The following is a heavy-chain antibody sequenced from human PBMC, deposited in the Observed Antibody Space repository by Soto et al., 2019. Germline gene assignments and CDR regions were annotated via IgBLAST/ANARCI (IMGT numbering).Heavy chain of an antibody. CDR3: VKDRQQQLGRYNWFDP. CDR1: GVTFWSYS. V-gene: IGHV3-64D*06. D-gene: IGHD6-13*01. CDR2: ISINGGST. Sequence: WGSLRLSCAASGVTFWSYSMNWVRQAPGKGLEYVSAISINGGSTYYADSVKGRFTISRDNSKNTLYLQMSSLRAEDTAVYYCVKDRQQQLGRYNWFDPWGQGTLVTVSS. J-gene: IGHJ5*02.